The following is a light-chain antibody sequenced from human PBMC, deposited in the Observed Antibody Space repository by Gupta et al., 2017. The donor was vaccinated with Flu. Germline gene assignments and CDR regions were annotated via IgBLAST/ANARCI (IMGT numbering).Light chain of an antibody. Sequence: QSALPQTASASGSPGQSSTISCTGTSSDVGGYNYVSWYQQHPGKAPKFMIYEVSNRPSGVSNRFSGSKSGSTASLTISGLQAEDEADYYCSSYTSSSTLWVFGGGTKLTVL. CDR3: SSYTSSSTLWV. V-gene: IGLV2-14*01. J-gene: IGLJ3*02. CDR1: SSDVGGYNY. CDR2: EVS.